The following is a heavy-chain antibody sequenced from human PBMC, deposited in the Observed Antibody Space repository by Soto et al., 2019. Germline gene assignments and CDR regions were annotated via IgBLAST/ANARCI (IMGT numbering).Heavy chain of an antibody. D-gene: IGHD3-9*01. CDR1: GFTFSSYA. Sequence: GGSLRLSCAASGFTFSSYAMSWVRQAPGKGLEWVGRVKSKTDGGTTDFAAPVKGRFAISRDDSRDMVYMQMYSLKTDDTAVYYCTTDSLFTGQLVRMDNWGHGTLVTVSS. CDR2: VKSKTDGGTT. J-gene: IGHJ4*01. V-gene: IGHV3-15*01. CDR3: TTDSLFTGQLVRMDN.